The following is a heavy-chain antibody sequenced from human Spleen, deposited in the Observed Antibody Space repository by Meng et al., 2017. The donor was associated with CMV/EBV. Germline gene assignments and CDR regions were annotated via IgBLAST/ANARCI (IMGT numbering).Heavy chain of an antibody. CDR1: GYTFTSYS. J-gene: IGHJ6*02. Sequence: ASVKVSCKASGYTFTSYSISWVRQAPGQGLEWMGWINPNSGGTNYAQKFQGRVTMTRDTSISTAYMELSRLRSDDTAVYYCARERWNYGMDVWGQGTTVTVSS. CDR2: INPNSGGT. CDR3: ARERWNYGMDV. V-gene: IGHV1-2*02. D-gene: IGHD1-1*01.